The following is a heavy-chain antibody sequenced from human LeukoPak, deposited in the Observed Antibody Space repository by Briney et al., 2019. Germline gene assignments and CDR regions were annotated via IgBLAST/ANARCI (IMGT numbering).Heavy chain of an antibody. D-gene: IGHD6-13*01. CDR1: GYTFTGYY. V-gene: IGHV1-2*02. Sequence: GASVTVSCKASGYTFTGYYMHWVRQAPGKGLEWMGWINPNSGGTNYAQKFQGRVTMTRDTSISTAYMELSRLRSDDTAVYYCAIAYIAAAGFDPWGQGTLVTVSS. CDR2: INPNSGGT. CDR3: AIAYIAAAGFDP. J-gene: IGHJ5*02.